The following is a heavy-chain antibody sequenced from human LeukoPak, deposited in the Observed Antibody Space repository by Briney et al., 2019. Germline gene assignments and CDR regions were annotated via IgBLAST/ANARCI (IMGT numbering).Heavy chain of an antibody. CDR2: ISGSGGST. V-gene: IGHV3-23*01. CDR1: GFTFSSYA. CDR3: AKGIRSIGLIVVALDVAFDI. Sequence: PGGSLRLSCAASGFTFSSYAMSWVRQAPGKGLEWVSAISGSGGSTYYADSVKGRFTISRDNSKNTLYLQMNSLRAEDTAVYYCAKGIRSIGLIVVALDVAFDIWGQGTMVTVSS. J-gene: IGHJ3*02. D-gene: IGHD3-22*01.